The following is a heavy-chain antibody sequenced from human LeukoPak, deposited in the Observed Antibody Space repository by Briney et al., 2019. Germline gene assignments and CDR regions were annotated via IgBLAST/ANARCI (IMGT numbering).Heavy chain of an antibody. D-gene: IGHD6-19*01. CDR3: ARGFSSGWLDY. CDR1: GFTFGGYY. CDR2: ITPNSGGT. V-gene: IGHV1-2*02. J-gene: IGHJ4*02. Sequence: VASVKVSCEASGFTFGGYYMHWVRQAPGQGLEWMGWITPNSGGTKYAQSFEGRVTITKDTSINTAYMELSGLRSDDTAVFYCARGFSSGWLDYWGQGTLVTVSS.